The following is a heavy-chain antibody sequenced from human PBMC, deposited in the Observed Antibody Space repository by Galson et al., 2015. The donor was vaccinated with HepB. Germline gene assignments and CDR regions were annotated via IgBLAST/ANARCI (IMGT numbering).Heavy chain of an antibody. CDR1: GGTFSSYA. D-gene: IGHD6-19*01. V-gene: IGHV1-69*13. J-gene: IGHJ5*02. CDR3: AREALSSPIIGYSSGFIAGWFDP. Sequence: SVKVSCKASGGTFSSYAISWVRQAPGQGLEWMGGIIPIFGTANYAQKFQGRVTITADESTSTAYMELSSLRSEDTAVYYCAREALSSPIIGYSSGFIAGWFDPWGQGTLVTVSS. CDR2: IIPIFGTA.